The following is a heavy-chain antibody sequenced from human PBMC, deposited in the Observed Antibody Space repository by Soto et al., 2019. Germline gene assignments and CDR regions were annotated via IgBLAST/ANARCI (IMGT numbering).Heavy chain of an antibody. J-gene: IGHJ6*03. V-gene: IGHV1-2*06. CDR1: GYIFTDYY. CDR2: INPNSGGT. CDR3: ARGGPVLLWFGELLSTADYYYYYMDV. Sequence: ASVKVSCKASGYIFTDYYMHWVRQAPGQELGWMGRINPNSGGTNYAQKFQGRVTMTRDTSISTAYTELSSLRSEDTAVYYCARGGPVLLWFGELLSTADYYYYYMDVWGKGTTVTVSS. D-gene: IGHD3-10*01.